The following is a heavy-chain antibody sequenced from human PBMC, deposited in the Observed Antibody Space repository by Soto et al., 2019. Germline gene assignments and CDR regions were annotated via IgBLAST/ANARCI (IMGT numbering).Heavy chain of an antibody. D-gene: IGHD1-26*01. CDR3: AREGGANTFDY. CDR1: GFTFSSYG. V-gene: IGHV3-33*01. J-gene: IGHJ4*02. Sequence: LRLSCAASGFTFSSYGMHWVRQAPGKGLEWVAVIWYDGSNKYYADSVKGRFTISRDNSKNTLYLQMNSLRAEDTAVYYCAREGGANTFDYWGQGTLVTVSS. CDR2: IWYDGSNK.